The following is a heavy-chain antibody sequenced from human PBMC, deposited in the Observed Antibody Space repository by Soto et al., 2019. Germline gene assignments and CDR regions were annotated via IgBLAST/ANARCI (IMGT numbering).Heavy chain of an antibody. CDR2: IIPILGIA. D-gene: IGHD4-17*01. J-gene: IGHJ4*02. CDR1: GGTFSSYT. CDR3: ARASSRGDYLKFDY. V-gene: IGHV1-69*02. Sequence: QVPLVQSGAEVKKPGSSVKVSCKASGGTFSSYTISWVRQAPGQGLEWMGRIIPILGIANYAQKFQGRVTITADKSTSTAYMELSSLRSEDTAVYYCARASSRGDYLKFDYWGQGTLVTVSS.